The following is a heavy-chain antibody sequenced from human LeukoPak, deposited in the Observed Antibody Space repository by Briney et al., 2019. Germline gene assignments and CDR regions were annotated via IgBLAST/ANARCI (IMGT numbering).Heavy chain of an antibody. V-gene: IGHV1-69*05. D-gene: IGHD2-21*02. CDR1: GGTFSSYA. J-gene: IGHJ4*02. CDR2: IIPIFGTA. CDR3: AIDVTGAAPYDI. Sequence: GASVKVSCKASGGTFSSYAISWVRQAPGQGLEWMGGIIPIFGTANYAQKFQGRVTITTDESTSTAYMELSSLRSEDTAVYYCAIDVTGAAPYDIWGQGTLVTVSS.